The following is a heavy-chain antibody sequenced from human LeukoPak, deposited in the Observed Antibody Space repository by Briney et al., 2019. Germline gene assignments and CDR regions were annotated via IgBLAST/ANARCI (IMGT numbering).Heavy chain of an antibody. D-gene: IGHD6-13*01. CDR1: GGSISSGGYY. Sequence: SETLSLTCTVSGGSISSGGYYWSWIRQPPGKGLEWIGYIYHSGSTYYNPSLKSRVTISVDRSKNQFSLKLSSVTPEDTAAYYCARGRRAAAGSYYFDYWGQGTLVTVSS. V-gene: IGHV4-30-2*01. J-gene: IGHJ4*02. CDR2: IYHSGST. CDR3: ARGRRAAAGSYYFDY.